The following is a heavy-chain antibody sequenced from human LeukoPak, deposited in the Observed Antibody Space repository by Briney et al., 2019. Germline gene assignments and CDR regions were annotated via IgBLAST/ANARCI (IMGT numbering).Heavy chain of an antibody. CDR2: IWYDGSNK. CDR1: GFTFSSYG. J-gene: IGHJ4*02. D-gene: IGHD2-15*01. CDR3: ASSGMCSGSTCYDLYFDY. Sequence: HPGGSLRLSCAASGFTFSSYGMHWVRQAPGKGLEWVAVIWYDGSNKYYADSVKGRFTISRDNAKNSLYLQMNSLRAEDTAVYYCASSGMCSGSTCYDLYFDYWGQGTLVTVSS. V-gene: IGHV3-33*03.